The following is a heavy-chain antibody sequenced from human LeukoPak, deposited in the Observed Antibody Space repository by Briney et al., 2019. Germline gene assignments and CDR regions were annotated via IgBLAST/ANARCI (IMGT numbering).Heavy chain of an antibody. CDR3: ARGSRWYDSSGYYPGFDY. D-gene: IGHD3-22*01. J-gene: IGHJ4*02. Sequence: SETLSLTRTVSGGSISSGGYYWSWIRQHPGKGLEWIGYIYYSGSTYYNPSLKSRVTISVDTSKNQFSLKLSSVTAADTAVYYCARGSRWYDSSGYYPGFDYWGQGTLVTVSS. CDR2: IYYSGST. CDR1: GGSISSGGYY. V-gene: IGHV4-31*03.